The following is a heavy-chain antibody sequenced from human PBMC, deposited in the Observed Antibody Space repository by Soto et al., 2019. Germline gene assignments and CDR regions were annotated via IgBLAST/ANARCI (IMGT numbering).Heavy chain of an antibody. Sequence: QVQVVQSGVEVRRPGSSVKVSCKASGDTFKNCVISWVRQAPGQGLEWMGGIIPLFGTTDFAQRFQGRLTITTDESTTKDYMELSRLRSEDTATYYCAAELGFGKLSVVWGQGTTVIVSS. CDR3: AAELGFGKLSVV. J-gene: IGHJ6*02. CDR2: IIPLFGTT. CDR1: GDTFKNCV. V-gene: IGHV1-69*01. D-gene: IGHD3-10*01.